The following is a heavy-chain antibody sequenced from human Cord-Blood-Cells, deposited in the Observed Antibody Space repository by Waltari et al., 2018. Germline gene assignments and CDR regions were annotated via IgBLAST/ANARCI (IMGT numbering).Heavy chain of an antibody. D-gene: IGHD3-16*01. J-gene: IGHJ3*02. CDR1: GFPFSSYS. CDR2: ISSSSSYI. Sequence: EVQLVESGGGLVKPGGSLRLSCAASGFPFSSYSMNWVRQAPGKGLEWVSSISSSSSYIYYADSVKGRFTISRDNAKNSLYLQMNSLRAEDTAVYYCARDQFEGAFDIWGQGTMVTVSS. CDR3: ARDQFEGAFDI. V-gene: IGHV3-21*01.